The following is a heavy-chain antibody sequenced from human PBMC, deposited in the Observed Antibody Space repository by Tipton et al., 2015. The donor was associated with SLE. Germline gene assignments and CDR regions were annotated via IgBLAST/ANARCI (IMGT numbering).Heavy chain of an antibody. D-gene: IGHD4-23*01. CDR2: IYYTGHT. V-gene: IGHV4-59*08. Sequence: LRLSCTVSGGSITDYYWTWIRQPPGKGLEWIGYIYYTGHTNYNLSLKSRVTMSVDTSKNQFSLSLSSVTAADTAVYYCGITTVVTDDGMDVWGQGTTVTVSS. CDR1: GGSITDYY. CDR3: GITTVVTDDGMDV. J-gene: IGHJ6*02.